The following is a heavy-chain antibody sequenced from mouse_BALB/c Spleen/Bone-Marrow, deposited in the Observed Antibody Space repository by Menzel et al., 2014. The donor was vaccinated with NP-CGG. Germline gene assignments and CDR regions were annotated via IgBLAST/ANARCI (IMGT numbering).Heavy chain of an antibody. CDR3: ASTITTVVAEDAMDY. CDR2: ISSGGSYT. CDR1: GFTFSSYG. Sequence: DVMLVESGGDLVKPGGSLKLSCAASGFTFSSYGMSWVRQTPDKRLEWVATISSGGSYTYYPDSVKGRFTISRDNAKNTLYLQRSSLKSEDTAMYYCASTITTVVAEDAMDYWGQGTSVTVSS. V-gene: IGHV5-6*02. J-gene: IGHJ4*01. D-gene: IGHD1-1*01.